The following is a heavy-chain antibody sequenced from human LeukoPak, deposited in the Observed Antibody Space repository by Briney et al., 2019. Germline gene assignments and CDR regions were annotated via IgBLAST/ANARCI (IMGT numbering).Heavy chain of an antibody. V-gene: IGHV3-7*01. Sequence: GGSLRLSCAASGFTFSNYWMSWVRQAPGKGLEWVANMKQDGSEKYYVDSVKGRFTISRDNAKNSLCLQMSSLRAEDTAVYYCARRRCSSTSCFVDYWGQGTLVTVSS. CDR2: MKQDGSEK. CDR1: GFTFSNYW. CDR3: ARRRCSSTSCFVDY. J-gene: IGHJ4*02. D-gene: IGHD2-2*01.